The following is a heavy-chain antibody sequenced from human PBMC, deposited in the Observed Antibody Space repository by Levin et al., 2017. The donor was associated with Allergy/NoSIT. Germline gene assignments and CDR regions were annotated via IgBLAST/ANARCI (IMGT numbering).Heavy chain of an antibody. J-gene: IGHJ3*01. CDR3: ARHSSPHRWGSSPDDPFDL. D-gene: IGHD7-27*01. Sequence: KPSETLSLTCAVSGGSISYYWSWIRQPPGKGLEWIGYIFYTGTTNYNPSLKNRVTMSIDTSKNHFSLDLKSVTAADTAVYFCARHSSPHRWGSSPDDPFDLWGQGTMVIVSS. V-gene: IGHV4-59*08. CDR2: IFYTGTT. CDR1: GGSISYY.